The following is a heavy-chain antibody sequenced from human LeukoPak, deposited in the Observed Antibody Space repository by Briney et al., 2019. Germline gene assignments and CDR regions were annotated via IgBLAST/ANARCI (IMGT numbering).Heavy chain of an antibody. J-gene: IGHJ4*02. V-gene: IGHV4-59*01. CDR2: IYYSGST. Sequence: SETLSLTCTVSGGSISSYYWSWIRQPPGKGLEWIGYIYYSGSTNYNPSLKSRVTISVDTSKNQFSLKLSSVTAADTAVYYCARDPGYSSGYYLPGVYFDYWDQGTLVTVSS. CDR3: ARDPGYSSGYYLPGVYFDY. CDR1: GGSISSYY. D-gene: IGHD3-22*01.